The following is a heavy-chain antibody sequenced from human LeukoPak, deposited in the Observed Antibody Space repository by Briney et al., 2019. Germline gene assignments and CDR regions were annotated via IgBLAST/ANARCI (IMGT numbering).Heavy chain of an antibody. CDR2: INYSGST. CDR3: ARVPPGIGANAFDI. J-gene: IGHJ3*02. D-gene: IGHD3-16*01. CDR1: GGSLSGYY. V-gene: IGHV4-34*01. Sequence: SETLSLTCAVYGGSLSGYYWSWIRQPPGKGLEWIGKINYSGSTNYNPSLKSRVTISVDTSKNQFSLKLSSVTAADTAVYYCARVPPGIGANAFDIWVQGTMVTVSS.